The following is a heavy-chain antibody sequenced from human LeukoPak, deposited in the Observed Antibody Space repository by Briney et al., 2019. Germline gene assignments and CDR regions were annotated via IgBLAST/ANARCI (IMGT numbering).Heavy chain of an antibody. V-gene: IGHV3-48*01. CDR2: INSRSSTI. Sequence: GGSLRLSCAASRFTFSNYGVNWVRQAPGKGLEWVSYINSRSSTIYYADSVRGRFTISRDNAKNSLYLQMNSLKAEDTAIYYCAREVGPPQVFDIWGKGKMVTVS. J-gene: IGHJ3*02. D-gene: IGHD1-26*01. CDR1: RFTFSNYG. CDR3: AREVGPPQVFDI.